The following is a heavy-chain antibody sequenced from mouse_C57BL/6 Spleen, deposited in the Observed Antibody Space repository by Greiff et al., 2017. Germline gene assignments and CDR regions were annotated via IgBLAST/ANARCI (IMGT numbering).Heavy chain of an antibody. CDR1: GFSLTSYG. Sequence: VQLQQSGPGLVQPSPSLSITCTVSGFSLTSYGVHWVRQSPGQGLEWLGVIWRGGSTDYNAAFMSRLSITKDNSKSHVFFNMNSLQADDTAIYYCAKDYYGSSYDWYFDVWGTGTTVTVSS. CDR3: AKDYYGSSYDWYFDV. CDR2: IWRGGST. J-gene: IGHJ1*03. D-gene: IGHD1-1*01. V-gene: IGHV2-5*01.